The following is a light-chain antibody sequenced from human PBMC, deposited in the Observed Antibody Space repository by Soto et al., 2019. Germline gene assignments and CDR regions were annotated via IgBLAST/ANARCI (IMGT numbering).Light chain of an antibody. J-gene: IGKJ1*01. CDR2: DAS. Sequence: RTRWSSSLSASEGDRVTITCRASQSISSWLAWYQQKPGKAPKVLIYDASTLESGVPSRFSGGGSGTESTLTITCLQPDDFATYYCQEYTTYSRTFGQGTKVDIK. CDR1: QSISSW. V-gene: IGKV1-5*01. CDR3: QEYTTYSRT.